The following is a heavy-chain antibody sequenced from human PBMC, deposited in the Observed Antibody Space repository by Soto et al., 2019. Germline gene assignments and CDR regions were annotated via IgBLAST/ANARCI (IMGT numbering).Heavy chain of an antibody. CDR3: ARVKGITMVRGARPFDY. V-gene: IGHV4-61*01. CDR2: IYYSGST. D-gene: IGHD3-10*01. Sequence: PSGTPSLTCTVPGDSVSSGSYYCGWILQPPGKGLEWIGYIYYSGSTNYNPSLKSRVTISVDTSKNQFSLKLSSVTAADTAVYYCARVKGITMVRGARPFDYWGQGTLVTVSS. CDR1: GDSVSSGSYY. J-gene: IGHJ4*02.